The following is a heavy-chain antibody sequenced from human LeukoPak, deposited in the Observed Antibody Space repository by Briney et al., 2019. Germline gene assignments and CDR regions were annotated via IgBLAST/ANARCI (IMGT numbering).Heavy chain of an antibody. CDR2: IKSDGTGT. J-gene: IGHJ4*02. V-gene: IGHV3-74*03. CDR3: AKEVGPDLGA. Sequence: PGGSLRLSCAASGFTFSKYWMQWVRQAPGKGLEWVSRIKSDGTGTTYADSVKGRFTISRDNAKNMMFLEMNSLRVEGTALYYCAKEVGPDLGAWGQGTLVTVSS. D-gene: IGHD1-26*01. CDR1: GFTFSKYW.